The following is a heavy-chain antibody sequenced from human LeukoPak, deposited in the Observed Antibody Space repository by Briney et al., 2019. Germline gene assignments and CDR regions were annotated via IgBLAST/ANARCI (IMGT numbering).Heavy chain of an antibody. D-gene: IGHD2-15*01. J-gene: IGHJ4*02. V-gene: IGHV3-7*01. Sequence: GGSLRLSCAASGLTFRSYWVSWVRQAPGKGLQWVANIHSDGGVKNYVDSVKSRFTISRDNAANSLYLQMNSLRAEDTAVYYCATTLPYCSSGTCALGGQGTLVTVSS. CDR3: ATTLPYCSSGTCAL. CDR1: GLTFRSYW. CDR2: IHSDGGVK.